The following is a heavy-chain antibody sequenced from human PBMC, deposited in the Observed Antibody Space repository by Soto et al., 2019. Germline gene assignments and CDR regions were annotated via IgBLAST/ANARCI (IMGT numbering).Heavy chain of an antibody. V-gene: IGHV3-30*18. Sequence: GGSLRLSCAASGFTFSSYGMHWVRQAPGKGLEWVAVISYDGSNKYYADSVKGRFTISRDNSKNTLYLQMNSLRAEDTAVYYCAKDIAVAGTVYYYYGMDVWGQGTTVTVSS. CDR3: AKDIAVAGTVYYYYGMDV. CDR2: ISYDGSNK. J-gene: IGHJ6*02. D-gene: IGHD6-19*01. CDR1: GFTFSSYG.